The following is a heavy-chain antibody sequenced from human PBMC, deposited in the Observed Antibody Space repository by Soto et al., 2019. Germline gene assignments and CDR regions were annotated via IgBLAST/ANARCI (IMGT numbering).Heavy chain of an antibody. CDR3: VGIHWFPPYYFDY. V-gene: IGHV3-7*01. J-gene: IGHJ4*02. CDR2: IKQDGSEK. CDR1: GFTFSSYW. Sequence: PGGSLRLSCAASGFTFSSYWMSWVRQAPGKGLEWVANIKQDGSEKYYVDSVKGRFTISRDNAKNSLYLQMNSLRAEDTAVYYCVGIHWFPPYYFDYWGQGTLVTVSS. D-gene: IGHD3-10*01.